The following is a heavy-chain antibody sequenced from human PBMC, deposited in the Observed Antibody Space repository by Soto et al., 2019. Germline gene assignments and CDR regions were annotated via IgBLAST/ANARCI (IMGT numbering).Heavy chain of an antibody. CDR2: IYWNDDK. V-gene: IGHV2-5*01. D-gene: IGHD3-16*01. CDR1: GFSLRTTGVG. Sequence: QITLKESGPTLVEPTQTLTLTCTYSGFSLRTTGVGVGWIRQPPGKALEWLGIIYWNDDKRYSPSLKNRFTLTSDISKSQVVLTMTNMDPVDTAPYCCAHTWGLPFDYWGQGTLVIVSS. CDR3: AHTWGLPFDY. J-gene: IGHJ4*02.